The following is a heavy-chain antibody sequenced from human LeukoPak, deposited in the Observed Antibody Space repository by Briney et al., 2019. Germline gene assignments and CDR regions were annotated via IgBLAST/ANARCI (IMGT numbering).Heavy chain of an antibody. CDR2: TSATSSHI. V-gene: IGHV3-48*03. Sequence: PGGSLRLSCTASGFTFSTSEMSWVRQAPGKGLEWVSYTSATSSHIFYAGSVKGRFTISRDNAKNSLYLQMTSLRAEDTAVYYCAREDTADAFDIRGQGTMVTVSS. D-gene: IGHD5-18*01. J-gene: IGHJ3*02. CDR3: AREDTADAFDI. CDR1: GFTFSTSE.